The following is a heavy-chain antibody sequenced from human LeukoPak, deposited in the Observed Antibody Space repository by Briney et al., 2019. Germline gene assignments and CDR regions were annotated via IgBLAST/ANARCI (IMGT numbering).Heavy chain of an antibody. Sequence: PGRSLRLSCAASGFTFSSYAMHWVRQAPGKGLEWVAVISYDGSNKYYADSVKGRFTISRDNSKNTLYLQMNSLRVEDTAVYYCAKDSSSLFDYWGQGTLVTVSS. J-gene: IGHJ4*02. V-gene: IGHV3-30-3*01. CDR3: AKDSSSLFDY. D-gene: IGHD2-2*01. CDR2: ISYDGSNK. CDR1: GFTFSSYA.